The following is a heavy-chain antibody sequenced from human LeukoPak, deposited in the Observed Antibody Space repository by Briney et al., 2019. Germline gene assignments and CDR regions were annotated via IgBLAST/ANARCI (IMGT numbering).Heavy chain of an antibody. CDR2: IYYSGST. CDR3: ARGRSLTLDY. Sequence: SQTLSLTCTVSGDSISRSSYYWSWLRQHPGKGLEWIGYIYYSGSTYYNPSLKSRVTISVDTYKNQFSLKLSSVTAADTAVYYCARGRSLTLDYWGQGTLVTVSS. J-gene: IGHJ4*02. D-gene: IGHD2-15*01. CDR1: GDSISRSSYY. V-gene: IGHV4-31*03.